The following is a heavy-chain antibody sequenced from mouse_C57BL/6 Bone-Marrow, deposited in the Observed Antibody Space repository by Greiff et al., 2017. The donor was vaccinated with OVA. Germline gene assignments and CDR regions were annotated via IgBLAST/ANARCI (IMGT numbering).Heavy chain of an antibody. V-gene: IGHV1-80*01. CDR1: GYAFSSYW. CDR3: ARTADGYYVAWFAY. J-gene: IGHJ3*01. Sequence: VKLVESGAELVKPGASVKISCKASGYAFSSYWMNWVKQRPGKGLEWIGQIYPGDGDTNYNGKFKGKATLTADKSSSTAYMQLSSLTSEDSAVYFCARTADGYYVAWFAYWGQGTLVTVSA. CDR2: IYPGDGDT. D-gene: IGHD2-3*01.